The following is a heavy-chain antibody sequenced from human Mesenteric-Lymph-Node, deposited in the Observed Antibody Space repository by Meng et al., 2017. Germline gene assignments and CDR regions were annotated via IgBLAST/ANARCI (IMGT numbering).Heavy chain of an antibody. Sequence: QGRVGESGPGLVKPSGTLSLTCAVSGGSLSSRNWWSWVRQPPGKGLEWIGEIYHSGSTNYNPSLKSRVTISVDESKNQLSLKLNSVTAADTAVYYCATQESRDGHNPYWGQGTLVTVSS. D-gene: IGHD5-24*01. CDR1: GGSLSSRNW. J-gene: IGHJ4*02. V-gene: IGHV4-4*02. CDR2: IYHSGST. CDR3: ATQESRDGHNPY.